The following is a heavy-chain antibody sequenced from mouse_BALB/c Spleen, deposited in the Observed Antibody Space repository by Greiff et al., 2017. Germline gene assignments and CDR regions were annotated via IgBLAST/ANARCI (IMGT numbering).Heavy chain of an antibody. J-gene: IGHJ4*01. CDR3: ARENYRYDGDYYAMDY. CDR2: ISDGGSYT. CDR1: GFTFSDYY. V-gene: IGHV5-4*02. D-gene: IGHD2-14*01. Sequence: EVQRVESGGGLVKPGGSLKLSCAASGFTFSDYYMYWVRQTPEKRLEWVATISDGGSYTYYPDSVKGRFTISRDNAKNNLYLQMSSLKSEDTAMYYCARENYRYDGDYYAMDYWGQGTSVTVSS.